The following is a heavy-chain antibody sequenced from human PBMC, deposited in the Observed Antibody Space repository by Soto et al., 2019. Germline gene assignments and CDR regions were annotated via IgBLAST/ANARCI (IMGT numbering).Heavy chain of an antibody. CDR3: ARSAQWDGFDP. Sequence: QVQLQESGPGLVKPSQTLSLTCTVSGGSISSINYYWSWIRQHPEKVLEWIGYISYSGSTFYNSSLKSRVTISLDTSKNQFSLKLTSVTAADTAIYYCARSAQWDGFDPWGQGTMVTVSS. D-gene: IGHD2-8*01. CDR1: GGSISSINYY. V-gene: IGHV4-31*03. CDR2: ISYSGST. J-gene: IGHJ3*01.